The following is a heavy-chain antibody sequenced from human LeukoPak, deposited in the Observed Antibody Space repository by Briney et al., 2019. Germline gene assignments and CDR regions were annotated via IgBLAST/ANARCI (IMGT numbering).Heavy chain of an antibody. D-gene: IGHD2-2*01. Sequence: SQTLSLTCAISGDSVSSNSAAWNWIRQSPSRGLEWLGRTYYRSKWYNDYAVSVKSRITINPDTSKNQFSLQLNSVTPEDTAAYYCARVNCSSTSCREYYFDYWGQGTLVTVSS. V-gene: IGHV6-1*01. J-gene: IGHJ4*02. CDR3: ARVNCSSTSCREYYFDY. CDR1: GDSVSSNSAA. CDR2: TYYRSKWYN.